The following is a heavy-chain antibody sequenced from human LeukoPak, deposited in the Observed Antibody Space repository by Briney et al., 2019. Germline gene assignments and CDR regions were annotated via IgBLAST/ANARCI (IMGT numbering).Heavy chain of an antibody. Sequence: GGSLSLSCAASGFTFSSYGMHWVRQAPGKGLEWVAFIRYDGSNKYYADSVKGRFTISRDNSKNTLYLQMNSLRAEDTAVYYCARGPHSSSCLDYWGQGTLVTVSS. V-gene: IGHV3-30*02. J-gene: IGHJ4*02. CDR2: IRYDGSNK. D-gene: IGHD6-13*01. CDR1: GFTFSSYG. CDR3: ARGPHSSSCLDY.